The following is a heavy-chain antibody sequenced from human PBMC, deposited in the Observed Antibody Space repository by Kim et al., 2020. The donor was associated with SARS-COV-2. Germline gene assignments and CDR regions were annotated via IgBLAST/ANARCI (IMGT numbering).Heavy chain of an antibody. V-gene: IGHV4-39*01. J-gene: IGHJ4*02. CDR3: AIIGSYRIDY. D-gene: IGHD3-16*02. Sequence: GSSHYTPYLKSRVTISVDTSKNQFSLKLPSVTAADTAVYYCAIIGSYRIDYWGRGALVTVSS. CDR2: GSS.